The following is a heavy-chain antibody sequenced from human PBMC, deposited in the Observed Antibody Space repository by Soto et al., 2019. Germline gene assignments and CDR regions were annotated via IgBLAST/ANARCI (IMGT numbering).Heavy chain of an antibody. Sequence: GGSLRLSCAASGFTFRGSAMHWVRQASGKGLEWVGRIRSKANSYATAYAASVKGRFTISRDDSKNTAYLQMNSLKTEDTAVYYCTSYSSSSYYYGMDVWGQGTTVTVSS. J-gene: IGHJ6*02. D-gene: IGHD6-6*01. CDR3: TSYSSSSYYYGMDV. CDR1: GFTFRGSA. V-gene: IGHV3-73*01. CDR2: IRSKANSYAT.